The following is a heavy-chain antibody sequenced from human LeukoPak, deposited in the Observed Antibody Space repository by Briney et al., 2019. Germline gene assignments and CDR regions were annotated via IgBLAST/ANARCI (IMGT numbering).Heavy chain of an antibody. V-gene: IGHV4-39*07. Sequence: SETLSLTCTVSGGSITNSGYYWGWVRQPPGKGLEWIGSIYHSGSTYYNPSLKSRVTISVDTSKNQFSLKLSSVTAADTAVYYCARDTGSAPGIDYWGQGTLVTVSS. J-gene: IGHJ4*02. CDR1: GGSITNSGYY. CDR3: ARDTGSAPGIDY. CDR2: IYHSGST. D-gene: IGHD3-10*01.